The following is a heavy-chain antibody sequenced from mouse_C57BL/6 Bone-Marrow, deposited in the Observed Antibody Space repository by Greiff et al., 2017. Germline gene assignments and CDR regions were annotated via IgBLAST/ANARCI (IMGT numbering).Heavy chain of an antibody. CDR3: ARHYYGRSYWYFDV. Sequence: EVQLQESGGGLVKPGASLKLSCAASGFTFSDYGMHWVRQAPEKGLEWVAYISSDSSTIYYAHTLKGRFTISRDNAKNTLFLQMTSLRSEDTAMYYCARHYYGRSYWYFDVWGTGTTVTVSS. CDR2: ISSDSSTI. V-gene: IGHV5-17*01. D-gene: IGHD1-1*01. CDR1: GFTFSDYG. J-gene: IGHJ1*03.